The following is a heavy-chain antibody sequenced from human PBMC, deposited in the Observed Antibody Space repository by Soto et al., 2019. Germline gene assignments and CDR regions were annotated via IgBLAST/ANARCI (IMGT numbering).Heavy chain of an antibody. V-gene: IGHV3-11*06. CDR1: EFTCSGYY. D-gene: IGHD2-2*01. J-gene: IGHJ4*02. Sequence: ILSDAASEFTCSGYYMSSIRQAPGKGLEWVSYISSSSSYTNYADSVKGRFTISRDNAKNSLYLQMNSLRAEDTAVYYCARLPAAMVVSNWGQGTLVTVSS. CDR2: ISSSSSYT. CDR3: ARLPAAMVVSN.